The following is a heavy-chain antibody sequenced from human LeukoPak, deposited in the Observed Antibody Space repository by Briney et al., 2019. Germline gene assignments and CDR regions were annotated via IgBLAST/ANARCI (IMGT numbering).Heavy chain of an antibody. CDR1: GYTFTGYY. J-gene: IGHJ4*02. D-gene: IGHD2-15*01. CDR3: ARGDLGYCSGGSCYLYYFDF. Sequence: ASVKVSCKASGYTFTGYYMHWVRQAPGQGLEWMGWINPNSGGTNYAQKFQGRVTMTRDTSISTAYMELSRLRSDDTAVYYCARGDLGYCSGGSCYLYYFDFWGPGTLVTVSS. V-gene: IGHV1-2*02. CDR2: INPNSGGT.